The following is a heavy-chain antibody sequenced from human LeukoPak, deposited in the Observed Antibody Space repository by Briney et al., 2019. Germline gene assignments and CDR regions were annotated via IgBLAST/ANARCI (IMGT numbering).Heavy chain of an antibody. Sequence: SDTLSLICTVSGSSISSYYWSWIRKPTGKGLKLIRYIYYSGSTNYKPSRKSRATISVDTSKNQFSLKLSSVTAADTAVYYCARVEEGYGSGRRENYYYYYMDVWGKGTTVTISS. CDR1: GSSISSYY. CDR3: ARVEEGYGSGRRENYYYYYMDV. D-gene: IGHD3-10*01. CDR2: IYYSGST. V-gene: IGHV4-59*07. J-gene: IGHJ6*03.